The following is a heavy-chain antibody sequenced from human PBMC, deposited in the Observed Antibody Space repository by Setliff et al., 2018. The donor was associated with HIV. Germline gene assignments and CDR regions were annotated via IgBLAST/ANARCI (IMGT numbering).Heavy chain of an antibody. CDR3: ARSGIVTMVRGVIIRGWFDP. CDR1: GYTFTSYG. V-gene: IGHV7-4-1*02. D-gene: IGHD3-10*01. J-gene: IGHJ5*02. CDR2: ISAYNGNT. Sequence: GASVKVSCKASGYTFTSYGISWVRQAPGQGLEWMGWISAYNGNTNYAQGFTGRFVFSLDTSVSTAYLQISSLKAEDTAVYYCARSGIVTMVRGVIIRGWFDPWGQGTLVTVSS.